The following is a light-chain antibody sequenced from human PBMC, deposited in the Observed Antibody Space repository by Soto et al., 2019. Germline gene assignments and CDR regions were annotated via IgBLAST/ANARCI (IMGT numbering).Light chain of an antibody. Sequence: IVMTRSPGPLSLSPWDTVTLSCKASQSIDSNNLSWYQQKAGPAHRLILSGASTRATGIPARFSGSGSGTDVTLTISSLQAEDFAVDYCQQDYNLRFTFGQGTRLEIK. V-gene: IGKV3D-7*01. CDR1: QSIDSNN. CDR2: GAS. J-gene: IGKJ5*01. CDR3: QQDYNLRFT.